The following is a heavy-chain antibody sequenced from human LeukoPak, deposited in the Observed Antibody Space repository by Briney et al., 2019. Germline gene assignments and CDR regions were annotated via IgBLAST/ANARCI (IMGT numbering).Heavy chain of an antibody. CDR1: GFTFSSYG. CDR3: AKEIFAYSSSWFDY. V-gene: IGHV3-30*02. Sequence: GGSLRLSCAASGFTFSSYGMHWVRQAPGKGLEWVAFIRYDGSNKYYADSVKGRFTISRDNSKSTLYLQMNSLRAEDTAVYYCAKEIFAYSSSWFDYWGQGTLVTVSS. CDR2: IRYDGSNK. J-gene: IGHJ5*01. D-gene: IGHD6-13*01.